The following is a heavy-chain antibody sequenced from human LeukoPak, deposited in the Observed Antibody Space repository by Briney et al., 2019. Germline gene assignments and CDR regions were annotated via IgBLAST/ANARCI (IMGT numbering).Heavy chain of an antibody. Sequence: PGGSLRLSCTASGFTFGDYAMSWVRQAPGKGLEWVGFIRSKAYGGTTEYAASVKGRFTISRDDSKSIAYLQMNSLKTEDTAVYYCAKCWELLGVFDAFDIWGQGTMVTVSS. CDR1: GFTFGDYA. CDR2: IRSKAYGGTT. V-gene: IGHV3-49*04. J-gene: IGHJ3*02. CDR3: AKCWELLGVFDAFDI. D-gene: IGHD1-26*01.